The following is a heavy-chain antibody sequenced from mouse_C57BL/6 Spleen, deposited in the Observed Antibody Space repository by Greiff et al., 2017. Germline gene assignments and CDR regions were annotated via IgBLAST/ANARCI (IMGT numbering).Heavy chain of an antibody. CDR3: ARVDYYYGSIDY. D-gene: IGHD1-1*01. V-gene: IGHV5-12*01. CDR2: ISNGGGST. Sequence: EVKVEESGGGLVQPGGSLKLSCAASGFTFSDYYMYWVRQTPEKRLEWVAYISNGGGSTYYPDTVKGRFTISRDNAKNTLYLQMSRLKSEDTAMYYCARVDYYYGSIDYWGQGTTLTVSS. J-gene: IGHJ2*01. CDR1: GFTFSDYY.